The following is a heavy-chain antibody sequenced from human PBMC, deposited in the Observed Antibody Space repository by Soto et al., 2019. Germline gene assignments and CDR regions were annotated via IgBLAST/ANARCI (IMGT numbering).Heavy chain of an antibody. Sequence: KTSETLSLTCTVSGGSMSEYFWSWIRQSPGKGLEWIGYVYYLGSTDYNPSLKSRVTISVDTSKRQFSLKLSSVTVADTAVYYCARGGYDGSGSPYPAYWGPGAQVTVSS. V-gene: IGHV4-59*01. J-gene: IGHJ4*02. D-gene: IGHD3-10*01. CDR3: ARGGYDGSGSPYPAY. CDR2: VYYLGST. CDR1: GGSMSEYF.